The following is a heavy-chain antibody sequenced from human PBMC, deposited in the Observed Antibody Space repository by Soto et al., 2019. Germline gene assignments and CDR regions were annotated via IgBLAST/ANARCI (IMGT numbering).Heavy chain of an antibody. CDR3: ARHSCFSTPNYYSGMDV. Sequence: QVQLVQSGAEVKKPGSSVKVSCKASGGTFSSYAISWGRQAPGQGLEWMGGIIPIFGTANYAQKFQGRVTITADESTSTAYMELSSLRSEDTAVYLCARHSCFSTPNYYSGMDVWGRGTTVTVSS. J-gene: IGHJ6*02. CDR1: GGTFSSYA. D-gene: IGHD2-15*01. CDR2: IIPIFGTA. V-gene: IGHV1-69*12.